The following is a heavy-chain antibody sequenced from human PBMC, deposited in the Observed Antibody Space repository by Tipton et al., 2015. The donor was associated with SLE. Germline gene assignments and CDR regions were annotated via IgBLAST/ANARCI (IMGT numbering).Heavy chain of an antibody. CDR2: ISYSGST. J-gene: IGHJ5*02. CDR1: CVSFPSAY. V-gene: IGHV4-59*01. D-gene: IGHD5-24*01. CDR3: ARMRGGYNAHH. Sequence: GLVKPSETLSLTRTVSCVSFPSAYCTRFRQPPGKGLEWIGYISYSGSTNYNPSVRSRVSISLDTSKNQFSLKVKSVTTADTAVYYCARMRGGYNAHHWGQGILVTVSS.